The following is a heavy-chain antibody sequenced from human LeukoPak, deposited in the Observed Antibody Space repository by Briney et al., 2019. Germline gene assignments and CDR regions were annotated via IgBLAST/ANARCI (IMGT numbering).Heavy chain of an antibody. D-gene: IGHD3-22*01. Sequence: GGSLRLSCAASGFTFSSYGMRWVRQAPGKGLEWVAVISYDGSNKYYADSVKGRFTISRDNSKNTLYLQMNTLRAANTPVYYFAKANSYDSCNYIPDYWGQGTLVTVSS. CDR1: GFTFSSYG. V-gene: IGHV3-30*18. J-gene: IGHJ4*02. CDR3: AKANSYDSCNYIPDY. CDR2: ISYDGSNK.